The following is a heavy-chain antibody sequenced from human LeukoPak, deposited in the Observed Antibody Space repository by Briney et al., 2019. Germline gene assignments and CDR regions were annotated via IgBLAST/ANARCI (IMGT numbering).Heavy chain of an antibody. V-gene: IGHV3-23*01. J-gene: IGHJ6*01. CDR3: AKMKGHPLPKYYMDV. CDR2: ISGSGDNT. Sequence: GGSRRLSCAASGFTFGGFAMSWVRRTPGKGLEWVSGISGSGDNTLYADSVKGRFTISRDNSKNTLYLEMNSLRAEDTAIYYCAKMKGHPLPKYYMDVWGQGTTVTVSS. CDR1: GFTFGGFA. D-gene: IGHD1-26*01.